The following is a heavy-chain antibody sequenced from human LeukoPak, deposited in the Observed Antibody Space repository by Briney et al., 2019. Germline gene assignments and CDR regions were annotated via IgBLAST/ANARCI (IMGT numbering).Heavy chain of an antibody. V-gene: IGHV3-7*01. D-gene: IGHD2-2*01. CDR2: IKQDGSEK. Sequence: PGGSLRLSCAASGFTFSSYWMIWVRQAPGKGLEWVANIKQDGSEKYYVDSVKGRFTISRDNAKNSLYLQMNSLRAEDTAVYYCAGYCSSTSCYSSFRAYWGQGTLVTVSS. CDR1: GFTFSSYW. CDR3: AGYCSSTSCYSSFRAY. J-gene: IGHJ4*02.